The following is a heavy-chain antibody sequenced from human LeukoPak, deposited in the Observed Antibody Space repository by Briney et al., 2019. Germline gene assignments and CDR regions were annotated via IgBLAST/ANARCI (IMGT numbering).Heavy chain of an antibody. J-gene: IGHJ5*02. Sequence: SETLSLTCTVSGGSVSSGLNRWSWIRQPPGQELEWIGDISCSGSASYNPSLRSRVTISLDTSTNQFSLTLGSVTAADTAVYYCAREAECSGGSCYSYGWFDPWGQGTQVIVSS. CDR3: AREAECSGGSCYSYGWFDP. CDR2: ISCSGSA. D-gene: IGHD2-15*01. CDR1: GGSVSSGLNR. V-gene: IGHV4-61*01.